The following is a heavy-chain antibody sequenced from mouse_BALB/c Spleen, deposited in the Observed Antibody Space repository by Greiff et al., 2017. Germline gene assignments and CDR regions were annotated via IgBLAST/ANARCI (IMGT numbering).Heavy chain of an antibody. CDR3: ARRAACYGNYDMDY. V-gene: IGHV1-69*01. Sequence: QVQLQQSGAELVMPGASVKMSCKASGYTFTDYWMHWVKQRPGQGLEWIGAIDTSDSYTSYNQKFKGKATLTVDESSSTAYMQLSSLTSEDSAVYYCARRAACYGNYDMDYWGQGTSVTVSS. CDR2: IDTSDSYT. CDR1: GYTFTDYW. J-gene: IGHJ4*01. D-gene: IGHD2-10*01.